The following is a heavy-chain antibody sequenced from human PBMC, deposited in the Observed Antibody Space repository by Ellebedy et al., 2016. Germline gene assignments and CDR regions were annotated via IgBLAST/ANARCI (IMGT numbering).Heavy chain of an antibody. CDR3: ARAVGVTTGTDY. CDR1: GGSFSGYY. D-gene: IGHD4-17*01. CDR2: INHSGST. V-gene: IGHV4-34*01. J-gene: IGHJ4*02. Sequence: SQTLSLTCXVYGGSFSGYYWSWIRQPPGKGLEWIGEINHSGSTNYNPSLKSRVTISVDTSKNQFSLKVTSVTAADTAVYYCARAVGVTTGTDYWGQGTLVTVSS.